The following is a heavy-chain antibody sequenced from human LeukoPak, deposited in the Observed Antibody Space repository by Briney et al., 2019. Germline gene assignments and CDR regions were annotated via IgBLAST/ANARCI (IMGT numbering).Heavy chain of an antibody. D-gene: IGHD6-13*01. CDR2: IWHTSMSA. CDR1: GFTFTRHG. J-gene: IGHJ1*01. V-gene: IGHV3-33*06. Sequence: GSSLRLSCGTSGFTFTRHGMHWVRQAPGKGLEWVAVIWHTSMSAFYSDSVKGRFIISRDNSRNTLYLQMSNLRADDTAVYYCAKELGVPAAGWQIQQWGLGTLVTVSS. CDR3: AKELGVPAAGWQIQQ.